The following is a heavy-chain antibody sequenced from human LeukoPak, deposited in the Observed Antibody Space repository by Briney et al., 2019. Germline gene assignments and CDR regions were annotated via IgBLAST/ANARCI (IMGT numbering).Heavy chain of an antibody. CDR2: INPNSGGT. J-gene: IGHJ4*02. CDR1: GYTFTGYY. D-gene: IGHD3-22*01. CDR3: ARAVPTAKYDSSGYRADY. Sequence: ASVKVSCKASGYTFTGYYMHWVRQAPGQGLKWMGRINPNSGGTNYAQKFQGRVTMTRDTSISTAYMELSRLRSDDTAVYYCARAVPTAKYDSSGYRADYWGQGTLVTVSS. V-gene: IGHV1-2*06.